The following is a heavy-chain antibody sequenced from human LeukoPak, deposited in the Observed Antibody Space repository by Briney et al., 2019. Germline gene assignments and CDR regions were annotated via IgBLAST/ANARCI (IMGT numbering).Heavy chain of an antibody. V-gene: IGHV3-23*01. CDR3: AKLYSSSPEYY. CDR2: ISGSGGST. Sequence: GGSLRLSCAASGFTFSSYAMSWVRQAPGKGLEWVSAISGSGGSTYYADSVKGRFTTSRDNSKNTLYLQMNSLRAEDTAVYYCAKLYSSSPEYYWGQGTLVTVSS. J-gene: IGHJ4*02. D-gene: IGHD6-13*01. CDR1: GFTFSSYA.